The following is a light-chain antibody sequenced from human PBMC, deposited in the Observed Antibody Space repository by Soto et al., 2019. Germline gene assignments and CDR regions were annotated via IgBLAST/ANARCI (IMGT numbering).Light chain of an antibody. CDR2: GAS. V-gene: IGKV3-20*01. Sequence: EIVLTQSPGTLSLSPGERATLSCRASQSVSSNHLAWYQQKPGQAPRLLIQGASSRATGIPDRFSGSGSGTDFTLTISRLEPEDFAVYYCQQYGSVYTFGQGTKLEIK. CDR1: QSVSSNH. CDR3: QQYGSVYT. J-gene: IGKJ2*01.